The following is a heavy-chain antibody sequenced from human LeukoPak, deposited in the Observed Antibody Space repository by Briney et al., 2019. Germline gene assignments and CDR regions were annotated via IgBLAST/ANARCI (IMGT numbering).Heavy chain of an antibody. Sequence: PGGSLRLSCAASGFIYNIYAMSWVRQAPGKGLEWVSGISSSGGSTDYADSVKGRFTISRDNSNRTLYLQMSSLRAEDTAVYYCAKGGAYGANSFFDYWGQGTLVTVSS. D-gene: IGHD4-23*01. CDR1: GFIYNIYA. V-gene: IGHV3-23*01. J-gene: IGHJ4*02. CDR3: AKGGAYGANSFFDY. CDR2: ISSSGGST.